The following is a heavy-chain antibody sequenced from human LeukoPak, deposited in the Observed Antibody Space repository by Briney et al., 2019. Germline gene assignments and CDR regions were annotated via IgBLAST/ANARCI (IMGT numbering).Heavy chain of an antibody. CDR1: GGSICSGDYY. CDR3: ARDGRFPVGGPYYYYGMDV. Sequence: SQTLSLTCTVSGGSICSGDYYWSWIRQPPGKGLEWIGYIYYSGSTYYNPSLKSRVTISVDTSKNQFSLKLSSVTAADTAVYYCARDGRFPVGGPYYYYGMDVWGQGTTVTVSS. CDR2: IYYSGST. V-gene: IGHV4-30-4*01. J-gene: IGHJ6*02. D-gene: IGHD1-26*01.